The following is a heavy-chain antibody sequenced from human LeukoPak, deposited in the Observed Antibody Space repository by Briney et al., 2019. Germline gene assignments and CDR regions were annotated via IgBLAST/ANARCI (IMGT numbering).Heavy chain of an antibody. J-gene: IGHJ6*03. CDR3: ARGDILTGYYPYYYYYMDV. V-gene: IGHV1-2*02. Sequence: ASVKVSCKASGYTFTSYAMHWVRQAPGQRLEWMGWINPNSCGTNYAQKFQGRVTITRDTSISTAYMELSRLRSDDTAVYYCARGDILTGYYPYYYYYMDVWGKGTTVTVSS. D-gene: IGHD3-9*01. CDR1: GYTFTSYA. CDR2: INPNSCGT.